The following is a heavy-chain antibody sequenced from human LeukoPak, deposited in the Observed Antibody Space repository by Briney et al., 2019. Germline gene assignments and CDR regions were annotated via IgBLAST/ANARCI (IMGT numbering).Heavy chain of an antibody. D-gene: IGHD3-9*01. V-gene: IGHV1-69*13. CDR2: IIPIFGTA. Sequence: RAPVKVSCKASGGTFSSYAISWVRQAPGQGLEWMGGIIPIFGTANYAQKFQGRVTITADESTSTAYMELSSLRSEDTAVYYCARGYYDILTGYYMEAAKYYYYGMDVWGQGTTVTVSS. CDR3: ARGYYDILTGYYMEAAKYYYYGMDV. CDR1: GGTFSSYA. J-gene: IGHJ6*02.